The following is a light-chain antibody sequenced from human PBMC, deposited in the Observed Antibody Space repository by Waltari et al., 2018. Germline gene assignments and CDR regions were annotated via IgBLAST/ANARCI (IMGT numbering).Light chain of an antibody. CDR2: GAS. CDR1: QSVINN. Sequence: VMTQSPATLSVSPGERSTLSCKASQSVINNLAWYQQKPGQAPRLLIYGASTSATGIPARFSGSGSGTQFTLTISSLQSEDFAIYYCQQYNNWPLYTFGQGTKLEIK. V-gene: IGKV3-15*01. CDR3: QQYNNWPLYT. J-gene: IGKJ2*01.